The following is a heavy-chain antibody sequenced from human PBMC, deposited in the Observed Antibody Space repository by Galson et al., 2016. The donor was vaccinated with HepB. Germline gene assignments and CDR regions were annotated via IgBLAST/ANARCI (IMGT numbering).Heavy chain of an antibody. CDR2: ISGNGGST. D-gene: IGHD6-19*01. V-gene: IGHV3-64D*06. CDR3: VKGGGYSSGWYKGAFDY. Sequence: SLRLSCAASGFTFSFYAMHWVRQAPGKGLEYVSAISGNGGSTYYADSVKGRFTISRDNSKNTLHLQMSSLRTEDTAVYYCVKGGGYSSGWYKGAFDYWGQGALVTVSS. J-gene: IGHJ4*02. CDR1: GFTFSFYA.